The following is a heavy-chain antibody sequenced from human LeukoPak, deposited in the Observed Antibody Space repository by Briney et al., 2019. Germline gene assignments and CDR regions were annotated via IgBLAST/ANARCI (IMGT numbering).Heavy chain of an antibody. V-gene: IGHV5-51*01. CDR2: IYPGGSGT. D-gene: IGHD5-24*01. CDR1: GYSFSSYW. CDR3: ARANRDGHNQNFDH. Sequence: LGESLKISCKGLGYSFSSYWSAWVRQRPGKGLEWMGIIYPGGSGTRYDPSFEGQVTISADRSTSTAYLQWSSLRASDTAMYYCARANRDGHNQNFDHWGQGTLVSVSS. J-gene: IGHJ4*02.